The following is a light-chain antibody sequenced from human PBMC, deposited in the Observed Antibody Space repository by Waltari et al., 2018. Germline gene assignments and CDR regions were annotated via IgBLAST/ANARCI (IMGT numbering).Light chain of an antibody. Sequence: VMTQSPDSLALSLGDRATINCKSSQNLLYTSSHKTYLAWYQQKPGQPPKLLIYWASTRQSGVPDRFIGSGSETDFTLTISSLQPEDAAVYYCQQYFSPPPTFGGGTKVEIK. CDR2: WAS. J-gene: IGKJ4*01. V-gene: IGKV4-1*01. CDR1: QNLLYTSSHKTY. CDR3: QQYFSPPPT.